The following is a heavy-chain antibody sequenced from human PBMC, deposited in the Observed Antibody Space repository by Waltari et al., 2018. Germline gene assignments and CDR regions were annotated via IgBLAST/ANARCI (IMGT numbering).Heavy chain of an antibody. CDR1: GGSISRRGYY. CDR3: ARHWKKSGYRFDP. D-gene: IGHD5-12*01. CDR2: FYYSGST. V-gene: IGHV4-39*01. Sequence: QLQLQESGPGLVKLSETRSPTCPVSGGSISRRGYYWGWIRQSPGKGLEWIGGFYYSGSTYYNPTLKSRVTISGDTSKNQFSLKLSSVTAADTAVYYCARHWKKSGYRFDPWGQGTLVTVSS. J-gene: IGHJ5*02.